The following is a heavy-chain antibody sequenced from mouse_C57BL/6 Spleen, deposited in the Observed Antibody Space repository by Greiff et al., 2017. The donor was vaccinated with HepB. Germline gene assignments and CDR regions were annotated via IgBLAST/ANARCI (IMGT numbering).Heavy chain of an antibody. CDR2: ISSGSSTI. CDR1: GFTFSDYG. D-gene: IGHD4-1*01. Sequence: EVKLMESGGGLVKPGGSLKLSCAASGFTFSDYGMHWVRQAPEKGLEWVAYISSGSSTIYYADTVKGRFTISRDNAKNTLFLQMTSLRSEDTAMYYCARTTGTGSLAYWGQGTLVTVSA. J-gene: IGHJ3*01. V-gene: IGHV5-17*01. CDR3: ARTTGTGSLAY.